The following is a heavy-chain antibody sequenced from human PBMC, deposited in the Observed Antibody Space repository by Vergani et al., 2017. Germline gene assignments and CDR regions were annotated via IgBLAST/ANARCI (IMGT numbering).Heavy chain of an antibody. V-gene: IGHV1-46*01. CDR3: ARASLRALVGYYDYMDV. D-gene: IGHD3-16*02. J-gene: IGHJ6*03. Sequence: QVQLVQSGAEVKKPGASVKVSCKASGYTFTSYYMHWVRQAPGQGLEWMGIINPSGGSTSYAQKFQGRVTMTRDTSTSTVYMELSSLRSEDTAVYYCARASLRALVGYYDYMDVWGKGKTVVVSS. CDR1: GYTFTSYY. CDR2: INPSGGST.